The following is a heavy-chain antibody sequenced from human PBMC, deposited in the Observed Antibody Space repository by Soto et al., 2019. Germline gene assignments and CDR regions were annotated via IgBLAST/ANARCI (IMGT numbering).Heavy chain of an antibody. CDR2: INHSGST. CDR1: GGSFSGYY. CDR3: ARDLVVAAGTFPDY. D-gene: IGHD6-13*01. Sequence: PSETLSLTCAVYGGSFSGYYWTWIRQPPGTGLEWIGEINHSGSTNYNPSLKSRVTISVDTSKNQFSLKLTSVTAEDTAVYYCARDLVVAAGTFPDYWGQGTLVTVSS. V-gene: IGHV4-34*01. J-gene: IGHJ4*02.